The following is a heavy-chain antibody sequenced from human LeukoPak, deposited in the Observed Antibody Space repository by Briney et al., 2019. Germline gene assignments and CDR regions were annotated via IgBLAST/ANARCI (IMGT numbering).Heavy chain of an antibody. CDR3: ARRARTGDYYFDY. V-gene: IGHV4-39*02. CDR2: IYYSGST. J-gene: IGHJ4*02. CDR1: GGSISSSSYY. D-gene: IGHD4-17*01. Sequence: SETLSLTCTVSGGSISSSSYYWGWIRQPPGKGLEWIGSIYYSGSTYYNPSLESRVTISVDTSKSHFSLKLGSVTAADTAVYYCARRARTGDYYFDYWGQGTLVTVSS.